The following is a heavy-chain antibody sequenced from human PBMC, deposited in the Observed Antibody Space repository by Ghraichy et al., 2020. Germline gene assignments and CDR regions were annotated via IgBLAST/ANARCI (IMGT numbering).Heavy chain of an antibody. D-gene: IGHD6-19*01. CDR3: ASRGRSGWPY. Sequence: GESLNISCAASGFTVSSNYMSWVRQAPGKGLEWVSVIYSGGSTYYADSVKGRFTISRDNSKNTLYLQMNSLRAEDTAVYYCASRGRSGWPYWGQGTLVTVSS. CDR1: GFTVSSNY. V-gene: IGHV3-53*01. J-gene: IGHJ4*02. CDR2: IYSGGST.